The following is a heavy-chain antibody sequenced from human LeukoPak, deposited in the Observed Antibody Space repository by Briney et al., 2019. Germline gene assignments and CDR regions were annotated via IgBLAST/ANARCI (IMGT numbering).Heavy chain of an antibody. Sequence: PSQTLSLTCTVSGGCISSGYYYWSWIRQPPGKGLEYIGYIYYGGTYYNPSLKSRVTISVDTSKNQFSLKLSSVTAADTAVYYCARGTWSSSIDYWGQGTLVTVSS. CDR3: ARGTWSSSIDY. J-gene: IGHJ4*02. CDR1: GGCISSGYYY. CDR2: IYYGGT. V-gene: IGHV4-30-4*01. D-gene: IGHD6-6*01.